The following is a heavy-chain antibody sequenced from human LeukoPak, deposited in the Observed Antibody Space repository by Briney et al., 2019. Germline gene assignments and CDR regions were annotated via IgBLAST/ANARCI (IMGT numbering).Heavy chain of an antibody. CDR3: ARDRGTWNDDGFDY. CDR2: IIPIFGTA. D-gene: IGHD1-1*01. Sequence: GASVKVSCKASGGTFSSYAISWVRQAPGQGLEWMGGIIPIFGTANYAQKFQGRVTITADESTSTAYMELSSLRSEDTAVYYCARDRGTWNDDGFDYWGQGTLVTVSS. V-gene: IGHV1-69*13. CDR1: GGTFSSYA. J-gene: IGHJ4*02.